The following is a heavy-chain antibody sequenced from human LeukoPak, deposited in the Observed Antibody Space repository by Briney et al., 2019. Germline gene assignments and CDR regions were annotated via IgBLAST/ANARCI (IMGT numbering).Heavy chain of an antibody. CDR3: ASFSKTIFGVVRHFDY. CDR1: GGTFSSYT. CDR2: IIPILGIA. Sequence: GASVKVPCKASGGTFSSYTISWVRQAPGQGLEWMGRIIPILGIANYAQKFQGRVTITADKSTSTAYMELSSLRSEDTAVYYCASFSKTIFGVVRHFDYWGQGTLVTVSS. D-gene: IGHD3-3*01. J-gene: IGHJ4*02. V-gene: IGHV1-69*02.